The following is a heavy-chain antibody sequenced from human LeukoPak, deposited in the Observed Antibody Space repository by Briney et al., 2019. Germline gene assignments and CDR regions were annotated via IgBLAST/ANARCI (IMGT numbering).Heavy chain of an antibody. CDR1: GFTFSNAW. CDR3: AKDPNSPAAQWIQLWFDDY. D-gene: IGHD5-18*01. V-gene: IGHV3-15*01. Sequence: PGGSLRLSCAASGFTFSNAWMSWVRQAPGKGLEWVGRIKSKTDGGTTDYAAPVKGRFTISRDDSKNTLYLQMNSLKTEDTAVYYCAKDPNSPAAQWIQLWFDDYWGQGTLVTVSS. CDR2: IKSKTDGGTT. J-gene: IGHJ4*02.